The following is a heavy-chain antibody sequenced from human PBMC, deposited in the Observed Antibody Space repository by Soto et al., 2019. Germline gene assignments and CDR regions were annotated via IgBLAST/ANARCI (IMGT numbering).Heavy chain of an antibody. D-gene: IGHD2-2*01. J-gene: IGHJ4*02. Sequence: GGSLRLSCAASGFTFSNYEMHWVRQAPGKGLEYVSGISNSGASTDYADSVKGRFTISRDNPENTLYLQMNSLRAEDTALYYCAKARCSSTPCYVPDYWGQGTLVTVSS. CDR3: AKARCSSTPCYVPDY. CDR2: ISNSGAST. CDR1: GFTFSNYE. V-gene: IGHV3-64*04.